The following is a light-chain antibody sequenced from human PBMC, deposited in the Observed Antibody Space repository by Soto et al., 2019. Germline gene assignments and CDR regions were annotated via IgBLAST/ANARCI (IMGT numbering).Light chain of an antibody. J-gene: IGKJ1*01. CDR3: QQYGVSPPWT. Sequence: EIVLTQSPGTLSLSPGERATLSCRASQSVSSSYLAWYQQKPGQAPRLLIYGASSRATGIPDRFSGGGSGTDFTLTISRVEPEDIAVYYCQQYGVSPPWTFGQGTKVEIK. CDR2: GAS. CDR1: QSVSSSY. V-gene: IGKV3-20*01.